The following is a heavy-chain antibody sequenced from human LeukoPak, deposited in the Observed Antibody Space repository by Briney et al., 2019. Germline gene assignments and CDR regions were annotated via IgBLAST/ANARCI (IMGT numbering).Heavy chain of an antibody. V-gene: IGHV3-11*04. J-gene: IGHJ4*02. CDR1: GFTFSDYY. Sequence: PGGSLRLSCAASGFTFSDYYMSWIRQAPGKGLEWVSYISSSGSTIYYADSVKGRFTISRDNAKNSLYLQMNSLRAEDTAVYYCARDREYCSSTSCSPTFDYWGQGTLVTVSS. CDR2: ISSSGSTI. CDR3: ARDREYCSSTSCSPTFDY. D-gene: IGHD2-2*01.